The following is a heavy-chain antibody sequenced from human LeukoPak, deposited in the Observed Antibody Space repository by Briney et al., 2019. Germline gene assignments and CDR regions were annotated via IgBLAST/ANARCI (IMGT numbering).Heavy chain of an antibody. D-gene: IGHD6-13*01. CDR2: ISYDGSNK. V-gene: IGHV3-30-3*01. J-gene: IGHJ4*02. CDR1: GFTFSSYA. CDR3: ARDRYDSSSSIFDY. Sequence: GGSLRLSCAASGFTFSSYAMHWVRQAPGKGLEWVAVISYDGSNKYYADSVKGRFTISRDNSKNTLYLQMNSLRAEDTAVYYCARDRYDSSSSIFDYWGQGTLVTVSS.